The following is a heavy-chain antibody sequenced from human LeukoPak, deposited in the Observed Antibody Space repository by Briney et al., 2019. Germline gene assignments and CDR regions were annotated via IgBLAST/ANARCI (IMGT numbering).Heavy chain of an antibody. V-gene: IGHV1-8*03. CDR3: ARGGGIVVVPAVYWFDP. CDR1: GYTFTSYD. Sequence: ASVKVSCKASGYTFTSYDINWVRQATGQGLEWMGWMNPNSGNTGYAQKFQGRVTITRNTSISTAYMELSSLRSEDTAVYYCARGGGIVVVPAVYWFDPWGQGTLVTVSS. J-gene: IGHJ5*02. CDR2: MNPNSGNT. D-gene: IGHD2-2*01.